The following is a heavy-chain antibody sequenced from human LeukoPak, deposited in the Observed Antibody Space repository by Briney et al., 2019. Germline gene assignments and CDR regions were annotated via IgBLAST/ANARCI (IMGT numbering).Heavy chain of an antibody. Sequence: SETLSLTCTVSGGSISSYYWSWIRQPPGKRLEWIGYIYNSGSTNYNPSLKSRVTISVDTSKNQFSLWLSSVTAADTAVYYCATLRDGYEFDYWGQGTLVTVSS. CDR2: IYNSGST. J-gene: IGHJ4*02. D-gene: IGHD5-24*01. CDR1: GGSISSYY. V-gene: IGHV4-59*01. CDR3: ATLRDGYEFDY.